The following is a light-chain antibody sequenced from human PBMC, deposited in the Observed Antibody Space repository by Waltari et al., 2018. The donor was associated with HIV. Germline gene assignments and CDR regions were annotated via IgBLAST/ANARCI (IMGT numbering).Light chain of an antibody. CDR3: SAWDRSLSAVI. J-gene: IGLJ2*01. CDR2: EDN. Sequence: GDSNNVGNQGATWLQQHQGHPPKLLFYEDNNRPSGISERFSASKSGNTASLTITGLQPEDEADYFCSAWDRSLSAVIFGGGTTLIVL. V-gene: IGLV10-54*04. CDR1: SNNVGNQG.